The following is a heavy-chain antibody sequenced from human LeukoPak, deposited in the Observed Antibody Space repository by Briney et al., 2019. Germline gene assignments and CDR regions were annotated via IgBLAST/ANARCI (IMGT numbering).Heavy chain of an antibody. V-gene: IGHV4-59*01. CDR3: ARTTMVRGTYYVDV. D-gene: IGHD3-10*01. CDR1: GGSISSYY. Sequence: PSETLSLTCTVSGGSISSYYWNWIRQPPGKGLEWIGYIYYSGYTNYNPSLKSRVTISVDTSKNQFSLKLSSVTAADTAVYYCARTTMVRGTYYVDVWGKGTTVTISS. J-gene: IGHJ6*03. CDR2: IYYSGYT.